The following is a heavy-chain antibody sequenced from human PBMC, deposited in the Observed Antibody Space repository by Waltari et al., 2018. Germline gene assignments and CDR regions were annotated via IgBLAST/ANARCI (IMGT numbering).Heavy chain of an antibody. CDR2: SNPSGRRP. CDR1: EYTFPSSY. V-gene: IGHV1-46*01. J-gene: IGHJ6*02. CDR3: ALDTGALWMDV. Sequence: QVQLVPSGAEVKKPGGSVNISCKTSEYTFPSSYIHWVRQAAGQGLEWMGISNPSGRRPNYAPKFQDRVTMTGDTSTSTVYMELGSLRSGDTAVYYCALDTGALWMDVWRQGTTVTVSS. D-gene: IGHD2-21*01.